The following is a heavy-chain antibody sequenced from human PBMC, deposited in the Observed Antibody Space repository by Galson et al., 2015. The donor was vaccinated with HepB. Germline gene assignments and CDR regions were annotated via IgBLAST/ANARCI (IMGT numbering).Heavy chain of an antibody. CDR2: IGTLADT. J-gene: IGHJ3*01. V-gene: IGHV3-13*01. CDR3: VRGGTTVTPGWDDAFDF. CDR1: GFTFRNYD. Sequence: SLRLSCAASGFTFRNYDMHWVRQAAGKGLEWVSAIGTLADTYYPGSVKGRFTISRETAKNSLYLQMNSLRVGETAVYYCVRGGTTVTPGWDDAFDFWGQGTLVTVSS. D-gene: IGHD4-17*01.